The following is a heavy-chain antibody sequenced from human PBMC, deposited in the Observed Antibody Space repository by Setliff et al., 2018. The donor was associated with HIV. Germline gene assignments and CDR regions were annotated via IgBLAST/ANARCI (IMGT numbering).Heavy chain of an antibody. CDR3: ARDTNLLDYNFWSGYSRGWFDP. CDR1: GGSINSGTYY. D-gene: IGHD3-3*01. CDR2: IYTSGST. V-gene: IGHV4-61*02. Sequence: LSLTCTVSGGSINSGTYYWSWIRQPAGKGLEWIGRIYTSGSTNYNPSLKSRVIISVDTSKNQFSLKLSSVTAADTAVYYCARDTNLLDYNFWSGYSRGWFDPWGQGTLVTVSS. J-gene: IGHJ5*02.